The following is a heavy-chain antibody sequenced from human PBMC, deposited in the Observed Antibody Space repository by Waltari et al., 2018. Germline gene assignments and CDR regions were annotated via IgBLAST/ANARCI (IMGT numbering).Heavy chain of an antibody. J-gene: IGHJ4*02. CDR1: GGSISSYY. D-gene: IGHD1-1*01. Sequence: QVQLQESGPGLVKPSETLSLTCTVSGGSISSYYWSWIRQPPGKGLEWIGYIYYSGSTNYNPSLKSRVTISVDTSKNQFSLKLSSVTAADTAVYFCAVLGTRGSFDSWGQGTLVTVSS. V-gene: IGHV4-59*01. CDR3: AVLGTRGSFDS. CDR2: IYYSGST.